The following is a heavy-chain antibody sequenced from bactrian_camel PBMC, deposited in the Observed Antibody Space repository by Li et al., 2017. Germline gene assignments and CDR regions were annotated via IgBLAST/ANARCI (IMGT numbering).Heavy chain of an antibody. CDR3: AASWDVTATAALGRISSPEFGY. D-gene: IGHD3*01. CDR1: GHSRGSNC. CDR2: IRRSGGET. V-gene: IGHV3S55*01. J-gene: IGHJ6*01. Sequence: HVQLVESGGGSVQTGGSLRLSCVVSGHSRGSNCVGWYRLPPGRAPAEREGIAAIRRSGGETWYAGSVKGRFTISKDNARNILYLQMHNLRTEDSATYRCAASWDVTATAALGRISSPEFGYWGEGTQVTVS.